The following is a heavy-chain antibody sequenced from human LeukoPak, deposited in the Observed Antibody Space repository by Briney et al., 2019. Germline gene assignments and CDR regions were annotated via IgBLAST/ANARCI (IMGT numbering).Heavy chain of an antibody. V-gene: IGHV3-23*01. J-gene: IGHJ4*02. Sequence: TGGSLRLSCAASGFTFSSYAMSWVRQAPGKGLEWVSAISGSGGSTYYADSVKGRFTISRDNSKNTLHLQMNSLRAEDTAVYYCAKEHNYYDSSGYYGHWGQGTLVTVSS. CDR2: ISGSGGST. CDR3: AKEHNYYDSSGYYGH. D-gene: IGHD3-22*01. CDR1: GFTFSSYA.